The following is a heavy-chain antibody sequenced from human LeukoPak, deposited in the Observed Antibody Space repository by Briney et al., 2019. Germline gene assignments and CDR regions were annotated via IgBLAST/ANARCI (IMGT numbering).Heavy chain of an antibody. CDR2: VNPNSGGT. Sequence: ASVKVSCKASGYTFTSYDINWVRQATGQGLEWMGWVNPNSGGTNYAQKFQGWVTMTRDTSISTAYMELSRLRSDDTAVYYCARDRGYSYGLPDWYFDLWGRGTLVTVSS. V-gene: IGHV1-2*04. CDR1: GYTFTSYD. D-gene: IGHD5-18*01. CDR3: ARDRGYSYGLPDWYFDL. J-gene: IGHJ2*01.